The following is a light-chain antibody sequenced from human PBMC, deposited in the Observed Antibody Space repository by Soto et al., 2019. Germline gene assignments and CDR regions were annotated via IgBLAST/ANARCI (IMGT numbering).Light chain of an antibody. J-gene: IGKJ5*01. V-gene: IGKV3-15*01. CDR3: QQYNNWPIT. CDR2: GAS. Sequence: EIVLTQSPDTLSLSPGERATLSCRASQSVRSGRLAWYQQKPGQAPRLLIYGASTRATGIPARLSGSGSGTEFTLTISSLQSEDFAVYYCQQYNNWPITFGQGTRLEIK. CDR1: QSVRSG.